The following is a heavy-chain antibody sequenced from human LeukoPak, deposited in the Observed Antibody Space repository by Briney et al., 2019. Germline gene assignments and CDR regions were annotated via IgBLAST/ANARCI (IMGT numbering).Heavy chain of an antibody. Sequence: VASVKVSCKVSGYTLTELSMHWVRQAPGKGLEWMGGFDPEDGETIYAQMFQGRVTMTEDTSTDTACMELSSLRSEDTAVYYCATGVSGWSFDYWGQGTLVTVSS. V-gene: IGHV1-24*01. J-gene: IGHJ4*02. D-gene: IGHD6-19*01. CDR2: FDPEDGET. CDR1: GYTLTELS. CDR3: ATGVSGWSFDY.